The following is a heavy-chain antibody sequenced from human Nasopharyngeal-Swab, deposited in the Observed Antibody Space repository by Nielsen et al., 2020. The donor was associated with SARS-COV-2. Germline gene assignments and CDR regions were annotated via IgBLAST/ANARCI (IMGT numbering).Heavy chain of an antibody. Sequence: ASVKVSCKASGYTFTNYVMNWVRQAPGQGLEWMGWINTNTGNPTYAQGFTGRFVFSLDTSVSTAYLRISSLKAEDTAMYYCARDLYYGDSYYLDYWGQGTLVTVSS. D-gene: IGHD4-17*01. CDR2: INTNTGNP. CDR1: GYTFTNYV. J-gene: IGHJ4*02. V-gene: IGHV7-4-1*02. CDR3: ARDLYYGDSYYLDY.